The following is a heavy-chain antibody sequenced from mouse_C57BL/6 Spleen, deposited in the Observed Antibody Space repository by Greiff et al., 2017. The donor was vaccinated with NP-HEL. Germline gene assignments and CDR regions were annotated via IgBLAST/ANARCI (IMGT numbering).Heavy chain of an antibody. J-gene: IGHJ4*01. CDR2: INPNNGGT. CDR3: ARAYYYGSSYYAMDY. D-gene: IGHD1-1*01. V-gene: IGHV1-22*01. CDR1: GYTFTDYN. Sequence: VQLKESGPELVKPGASVKMSCKASGYTFTDYNMHWVKQSHGKSLEWIGYINPNNGGTSYNQKFKGKATLTVNKSSSTAYMELRSLTSEDSAVYYCARAYYYGSSYYAMDYWGQGTSVTVSS.